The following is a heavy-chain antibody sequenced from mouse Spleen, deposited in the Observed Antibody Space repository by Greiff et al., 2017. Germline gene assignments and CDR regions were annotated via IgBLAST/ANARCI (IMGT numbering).Heavy chain of an antibody. CDR1: GYTFTDYE. D-gene: IGHD2-1*01. CDR3: TRSIYYAHGGFAY. V-gene: IGHV1-15*01. Sequence: VQVVESGAELVRPGASVTLSCKASGYTFTDYEMHWVKQTPVHGLEWIGAIDPETGGTAYNQKFKGKAILTADKSSSTAYMELRSLTSEDSAVYYCTRSIYYAHGGFAYWGQGTLVTVSA. J-gene: IGHJ3*01. CDR2: IDPETGGT.